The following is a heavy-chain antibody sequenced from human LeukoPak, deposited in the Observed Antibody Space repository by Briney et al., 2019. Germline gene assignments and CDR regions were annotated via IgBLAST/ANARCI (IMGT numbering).Heavy chain of an antibody. D-gene: IGHD6-13*01. V-gene: IGHV3-30*18. CDR2: ISYDGSNK. CDR3: AKSFGYSRSWFDN. Sequence: GGSLRLSCAVSGFTFSNYGMHWVRQAPGKGLEWVAVISYDGSNKYYADSVKGRFTISRDNSKNTLYLQMNSLRAEDTAVYYCAKSFGYSRSWFDNWGQGTLVTVSS. CDR1: GFTFSNYG. J-gene: IGHJ4*02.